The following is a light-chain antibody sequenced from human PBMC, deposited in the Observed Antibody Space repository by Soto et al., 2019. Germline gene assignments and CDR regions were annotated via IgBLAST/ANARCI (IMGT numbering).Light chain of an antibody. CDR2: DAS. V-gene: IGKV3-20*01. CDR3: QQFSSYPLT. Sequence: EIVLTQSPGTLSLSPGERAPLSCRASQSVSSSYLAWYQQKPGRAPRLLIYDASSRATGIPDRFSGGGSGTDFTLTISRLEPEDFAVYYCQQFSSYPLTFGGGTKVDIK. CDR1: QSVSSSY. J-gene: IGKJ4*01.